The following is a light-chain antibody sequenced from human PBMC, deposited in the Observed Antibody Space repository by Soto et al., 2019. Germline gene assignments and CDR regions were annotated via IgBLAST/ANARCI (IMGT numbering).Light chain of an antibody. V-gene: IGKV3-15*01. CDR2: GAS. CDR1: QNVSTF. J-gene: IGKJ1*01. Sequence: TPSPATLSLSPRDRATLSCRSIQNVSTFLDWYQQKPGQAPGLLIYGASTRATGIPARFSGSGSGTEFTLTISSLQSEDFAVYYCQQYNNWPPWTFGQGTNVDIK. CDR3: QQYNNWPPWT.